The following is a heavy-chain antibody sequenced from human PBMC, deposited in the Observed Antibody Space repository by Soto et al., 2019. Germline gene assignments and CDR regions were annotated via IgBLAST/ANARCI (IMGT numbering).Heavy chain of an antibody. CDR3: AREGASGFGMDV. CDR1: GDSIRSYY. CDR2: XXTXGXT. Sequence: PSETLSLTCTVSGDSIRSYYWSWIRQPAGKALXWXGXXXTXGXTXYXXXXKSRLTILVDTSKNQFSLKLSSVTAADTAVYYCAREGASGFGMDVWGQGTTVTVSS. V-gene: IGHV4-4*07. J-gene: IGHJ6*02. D-gene: IGHD1-26*01.